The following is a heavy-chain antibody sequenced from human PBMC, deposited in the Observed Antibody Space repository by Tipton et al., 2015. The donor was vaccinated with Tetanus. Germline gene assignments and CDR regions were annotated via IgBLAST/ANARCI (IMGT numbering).Heavy chain of an antibody. CDR2: IKQDGSEK. CDR1: GFTLSTYW. D-gene: IGHD3-16*01. V-gene: IGHV3-7*01. J-gene: IGHJ5*02. CDR3: ARAPLTASPLSAWGA. Sequence: GSLRLSCAASGFTLSTYWMSWVRQAPGKGLEWVASIKQDGSEKYYVDSVKGRFTISRDNAKNSLHLQMNSLTAEDTAVYHCARAPLTASPLSAWGAWGQGTLVTVSS.